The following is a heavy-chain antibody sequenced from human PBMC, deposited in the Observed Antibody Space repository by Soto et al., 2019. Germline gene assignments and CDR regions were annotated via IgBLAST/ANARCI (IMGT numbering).Heavy chain of an antibody. V-gene: IGHV4-30-4*01. J-gene: IGHJ6*02. Sequence: QVQLQESGPGLVKPSQTLSLTCTVSGGSISSGDYYWSWIRQPPGKGLEWIGYIDYSGSTYYNPSLKSRVTIAVDTTKNQFSLKLSSVTAADTAVYYCARVLPLYGMDVWGQGTTVTVSS. D-gene: IGHD5-18*01. CDR2: IDYSGST. CDR1: GGSISSGDYY. CDR3: ARVLPLYGMDV.